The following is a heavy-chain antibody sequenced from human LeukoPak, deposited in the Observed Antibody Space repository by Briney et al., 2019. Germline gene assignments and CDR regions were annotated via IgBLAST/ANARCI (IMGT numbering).Heavy chain of an antibody. CDR1: GFTFSSYW. CDR2: IKQDGSEK. J-gene: IGHJ3*02. V-gene: IGHV3-7*01. D-gene: IGHD5-18*01. Sequence: GGSLRLSCAASGFTFSSYWMGWVRQAPGKGLEWVANIKQDGSEKYYVDSVKGRFTISRDNAKNSLYLQTNSLRAEDTAVYYCARDYSSSDAFDIWGQGTMVTVSS. CDR3: ARDYSSSDAFDI.